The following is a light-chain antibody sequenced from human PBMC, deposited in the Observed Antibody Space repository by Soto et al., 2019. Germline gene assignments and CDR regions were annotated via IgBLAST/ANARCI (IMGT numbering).Light chain of an antibody. J-gene: IGKJ1*01. CDR1: HSFSSSY. CDR3: QQYGSSPGWT. V-gene: IGKV3-20*01. CDR2: GAS. Sequence: EIVLTQSPGTLSLSPGERATLSCRSSHSFSSSYLAWYQQKPGQAPRLLIYGASSRGTGSPDRFSGSGSGTDFTLTISRLEPEDFAVYYCQQYGSSPGWTFGQGTKVDI.